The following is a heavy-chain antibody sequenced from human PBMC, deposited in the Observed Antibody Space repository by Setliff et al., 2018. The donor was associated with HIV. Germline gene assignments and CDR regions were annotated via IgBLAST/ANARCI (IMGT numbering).Heavy chain of an antibody. CDR2: IYWDDDK. Sequence: SGPTLVNPTQTLTLTCAFSGFSLTTSAVGVGWIRQPPGKALERLALIYWDDDKRYRSSLKSRLTITKDTSKNQVVLTMTNMDPVDTATYYCAHSLYCSSSNCSGLLFDYWGQGTLVTVSS. V-gene: IGHV2-5*02. CDR3: AHSLYCSSSNCSGLLFDY. J-gene: IGHJ4*02. CDR1: GFSLTTSAVG. D-gene: IGHD2-2*01.